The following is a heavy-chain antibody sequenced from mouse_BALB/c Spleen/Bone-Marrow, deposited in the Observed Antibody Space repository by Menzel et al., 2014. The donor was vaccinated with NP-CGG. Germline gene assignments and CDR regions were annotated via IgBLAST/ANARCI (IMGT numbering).Heavy chain of an antibody. V-gene: IGHV1S120*01. CDR1: GYTFTSYY. CDR3: TXGRTWDFDY. J-gene: IGHJ2*01. D-gene: IGHD4-1*01. Sequence: VQLQQSGAELVKPGASVKLSCKASGYTFTSYYMYWVKQRPGQGLEWIGEINPSNGGTNFNEKFKSRATLTVDKSSSTAYMQLSXXXSXDXAVXXXTXGRTWDFDYWGQGTTLTVSS. CDR2: INPSNGGT.